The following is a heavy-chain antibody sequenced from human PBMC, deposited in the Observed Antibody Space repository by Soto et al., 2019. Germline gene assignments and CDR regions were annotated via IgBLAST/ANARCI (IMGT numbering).Heavy chain of an antibody. J-gene: IGHJ6*02. V-gene: IGHV3-48*04. CDR1: GFNFSTYN. Sequence: PGGSLRLSCVASGFNFSTYNMNWVRQAPGKGMEWISYINTSSSTTYYATSGKGRFTISRDNAKNSLYLQMNSLRAADTAVYYCASQSIVVVPAAIRYYGMDVWGQGTTVTVSS. CDR2: INTSSSTT. CDR3: ASQSIVVVPAAIRYYGMDV. D-gene: IGHD2-2*02.